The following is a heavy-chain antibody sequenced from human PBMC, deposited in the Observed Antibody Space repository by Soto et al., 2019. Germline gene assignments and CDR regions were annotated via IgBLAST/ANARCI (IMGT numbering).Heavy chain of an antibody. CDR1: GYTFTGYY. CDR2: INPNSGGT. V-gene: IGHV1-2*02. CDR3: ARDFPEFHIVVVVAATRAFDI. D-gene: IGHD2-15*01. J-gene: IGHJ3*02. Sequence: QVQLVQSGAEVKKPGASVKVSCKASGYTFTGYYMHWVRQAPGQGLEWMGWINPNSGGTNYAQKFQGRVTMTRDTSISTAYMELSRLRSDDTAVYYCARDFPEFHIVVVVAATRAFDIWGHGTMVTVSS.